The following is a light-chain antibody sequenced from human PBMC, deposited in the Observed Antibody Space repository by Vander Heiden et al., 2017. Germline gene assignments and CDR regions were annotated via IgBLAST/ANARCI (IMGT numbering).Light chain of an antibody. CDR1: SSNIGNNY. J-gene: IGLJ2*01. CDR3: GTWDSSLSAVV. Sequence: QSVLTQPPSVSAAPGQKVTIPCSRSSSNIGNNYVSWYQQPPGTAPKLLTYDNNKRPSGIPDRFSGSKSGTSATLGITGLQTGDEADYYCGTWDSSLSAVVFGGGTKLTVL. V-gene: IGLV1-51*01. CDR2: DNN.